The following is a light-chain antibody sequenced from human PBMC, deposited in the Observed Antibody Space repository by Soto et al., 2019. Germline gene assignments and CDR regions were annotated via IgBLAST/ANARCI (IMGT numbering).Light chain of an antibody. Sequence: EIVLTQSPGTLSLSPGERATLSCRASQSVSRNSLAWYQQQPGQAPRLLIYGESSRATDIPDRFSGSGSGTDFTLIVSRLEPEDFAVYFCQQYGTSPPTFGPGTKVDIK. CDR1: QSVSRNS. CDR2: GES. J-gene: IGKJ3*01. CDR3: QQYGTSPPT. V-gene: IGKV3-20*01.